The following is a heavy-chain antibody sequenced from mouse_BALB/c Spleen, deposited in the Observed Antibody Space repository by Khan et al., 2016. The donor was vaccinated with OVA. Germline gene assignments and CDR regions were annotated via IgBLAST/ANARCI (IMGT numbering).Heavy chain of an antibody. CDR1: GYSFTTYW. CDR2: IHPSASET. Sequence: QVQLQQSGAELVRPGASVKLSCKASGYSFTTYWMNWVKQRPGQGLEWIGMIHPSASETRLNQKFKDKATLTVDKSSSTAYMQLSSLTSEDSAVYAGARSRAKTRKGYAMDYWGQGTSVTVSS. D-gene: IGHD3-1*01. CDR3: ARSRAKTRKGYAMDY. J-gene: IGHJ4*01. V-gene: IGHV1S82*01.